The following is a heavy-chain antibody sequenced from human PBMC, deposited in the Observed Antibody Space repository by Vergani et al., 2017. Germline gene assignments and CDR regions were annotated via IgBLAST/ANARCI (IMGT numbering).Heavy chain of an antibody. CDR2: TYYRSKWYN. CDR3: ARDPGRDGYYYYYGMDV. CDR1: GDSVSTNSAA. Sequence: QVQLHQSGPGLVKPSQTLSLTCAISGDSVSTNSAAWNWIRQSPSRGLEWLGRTYYRSKWYNDYAVSVKSRITINPDTSKNQFSLQLNSVTPEDTAVYYCARDPGRDGYYYYYGMDVWGQGTTVTVSS. J-gene: IGHJ6*02. D-gene: IGHD5-24*01. V-gene: IGHV6-1*01.